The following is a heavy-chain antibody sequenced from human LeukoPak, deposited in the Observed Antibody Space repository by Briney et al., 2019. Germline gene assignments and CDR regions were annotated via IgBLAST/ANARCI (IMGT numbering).Heavy chain of an antibody. D-gene: IGHD5-18*01. CDR2: IYYSGST. V-gene: IGHV4-59*08. J-gene: IGHJ4*02. CDR3: ARHGIQLWFPFDY. CDR1: GGSISSYY. Sequence: SETLSLTCTVSGGSISSYYWSWIRQPPGKGLEWIGYIYYSGSTNYNPSPKSRVTISVDTSKNQFSLKLSSVTAADTAVYYCARHGIQLWFPFDYWGQGTLVTASS.